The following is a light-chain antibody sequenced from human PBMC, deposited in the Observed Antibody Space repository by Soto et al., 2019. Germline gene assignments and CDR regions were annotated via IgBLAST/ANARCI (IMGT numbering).Light chain of an antibody. J-gene: IGLJ1*01. CDR2: DVT. V-gene: IGLV2-11*01. CDR3: ASFRSGTILV. CDR1: NSDVGASDY. Sequence: QYALAQPRSVSGSPGQSVTISCTGTNSDVGASDYVSWYQQDPGKAPKLILYDVTKRPSGVPDRFSGSKAGNTASLTISGLLDDDEADYFCASFRSGTILVFGSGTKVTVL.